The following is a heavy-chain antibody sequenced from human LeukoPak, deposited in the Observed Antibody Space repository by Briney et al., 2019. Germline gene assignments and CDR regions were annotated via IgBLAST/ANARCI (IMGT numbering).Heavy chain of an antibody. CDR2: ITTSSSYM. CDR1: GFTFSAYN. J-gene: IGHJ6*03. Sequence: GGSLRLSCAASGFTFSAYNMNWVRRTPGKGLEWVSSITTSSSYMFYADSVRGRFTIFRDNAENSLYLQMNSLRDEDTAVYYCARDPYSGGYGAYYYYYMDVWGKGTTVTVSS. V-gene: IGHV3-21*01. CDR3: ARDPYSGGYGAYYYYYMDV. D-gene: IGHD6-19*01.